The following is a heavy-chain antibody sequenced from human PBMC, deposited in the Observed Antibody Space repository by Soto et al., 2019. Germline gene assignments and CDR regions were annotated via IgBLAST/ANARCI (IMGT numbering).Heavy chain of an antibody. CDR2: IWYDGSNK. CDR3: AREGVTGDAFDI. Sequence: QVQLVESGGGVVQPGRSLRLSCAASGFTFSSYGMHWVRQAPGKGLEWVAVIWYDGSNKYYADSVKGRFTISRDNSKNTLYLQMNSLRAEDTAVYYCAREGVTGDAFDIWGQGTMVTVSS. CDR1: GFTFSSYG. D-gene: IGHD2-21*02. V-gene: IGHV3-33*01. J-gene: IGHJ3*02.